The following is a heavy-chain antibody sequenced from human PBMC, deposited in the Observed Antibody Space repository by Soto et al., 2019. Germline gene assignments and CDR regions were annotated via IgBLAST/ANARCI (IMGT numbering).Heavy chain of an antibody. CDR2: IIPILGIA. CDR1: GGTFSSYT. D-gene: IGHD6-13*01. V-gene: IGHV1-69*08. CDR3: ARDLVAAAGTHWFDP. Sequence: QVQLVQSGAEVKKPGSSVKVSCKASGGTFSSYTISWVRQAPRQGLEWMGRIIPILGIANYAQKFQGRVTITADKSTSTAYMELSSLRSEDTAVYYCARDLVAAAGTHWFDPWGQGTLVTVSS. J-gene: IGHJ5*02.